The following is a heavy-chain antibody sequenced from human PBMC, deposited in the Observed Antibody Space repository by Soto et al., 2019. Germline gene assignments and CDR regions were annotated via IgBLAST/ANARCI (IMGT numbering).Heavy chain of an antibody. CDR3: ARGEWFLRGYGMDV. D-gene: IGHD3-3*01. CDR1: GGAISTDY. CDR2: IYNGGSP. J-gene: IGHJ6*02. V-gene: IGHV4-59*01. Sequence: QVQLQESGPGLLKPSETLSLTCTVSGGAISTDYWGRIRQPPGKRLVYIGFIYNGGSPNYNPSLESRVPLSPDPSKNQVSLKLNSVTAADTAVYYCARGEWFLRGYGMDVWGRGTTVTVS.